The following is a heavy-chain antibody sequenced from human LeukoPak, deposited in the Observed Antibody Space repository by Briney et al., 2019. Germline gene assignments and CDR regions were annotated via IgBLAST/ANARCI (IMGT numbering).Heavy chain of an antibody. CDR2: INPNSGGT. J-gene: IGHJ6*02. D-gene: IGHD5-18*01. Sequence: GASVKVSCKASGYTFTGYYMHWVRQAPGQGLEWMGWINPNSGGTNYAQKFQGRVTMTRDTSISTAYMELSRLRSDDTAVYYCARTAMVGYYCYGMDVWGQGTTVTVSS. CDR1: GYTFTGYY. V-gene: IGHV1-2*02. CDR3: ARTAMVGYYCYGMDV.